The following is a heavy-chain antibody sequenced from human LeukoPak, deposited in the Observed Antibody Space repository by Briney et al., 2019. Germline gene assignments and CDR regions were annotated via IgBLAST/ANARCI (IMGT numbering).Heavy chain of an antibody. Sequence: GALEPPFSASGFHLSKYNMPLVRPASGEGAVWVSRIKSDGITITYADSVKGRFTISRDNAKNTLYLQMNSLRAEDTAVYYCLRDLNWSLDQWGQGTLVTVSS. D-gene: IGHD1-20*01. J-gene: IGHJ4*02. CDR2: IKSDGITI. V-gene: IGHV3-74*01. CDR3: LRDLNWSLDQ. CDR1: GFHLSKYN.